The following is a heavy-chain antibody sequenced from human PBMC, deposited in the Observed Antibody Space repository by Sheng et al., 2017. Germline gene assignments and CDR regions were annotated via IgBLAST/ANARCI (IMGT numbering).Heavy chain of an antibody. V-gene: IGHV4-38-2*02. CDR1: GYSISSGYY. Sequence: QVQLQESGPGLVKPSETLSLTCTVSGYSISSGYYWGWIRQPPGKGLEWIGSIYHSGSTYYNPSLKSRVTISVDTSKNQFSLKLSSVTAADTAVYYCSERFYDYGDLGRYFDLWGLAPWSLSPQ. D-gene: IGHD4-17*01. CDR3: SERFYDYGDLGRYFDL. CDR2: IYHSGST. J-gene: IGHJ2*01.